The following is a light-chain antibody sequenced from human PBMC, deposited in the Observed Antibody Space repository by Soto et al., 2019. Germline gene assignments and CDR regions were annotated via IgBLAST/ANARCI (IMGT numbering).Light chain of an antibody. CDR3: QQYNSYRT. CDR2: DAS. CDR1: QSISSW. J-gene: IGKJ1*01. Sequence: DIQMTQSPSTLSASVGDRVTITCRASQSISSWLAWYQQKPGKAPKLLIYDASSLESGVPSRFSGSGSGTEFTLTISSLQPDVFATYYCQQYNSYRTFGQGTKVDIK. V-gene: IGKV1-5*01.